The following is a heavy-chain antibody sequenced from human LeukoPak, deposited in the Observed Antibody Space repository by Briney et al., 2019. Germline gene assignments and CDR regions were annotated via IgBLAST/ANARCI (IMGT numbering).Heavy chain of an antibody. J-gene: IGHJ4*02. D-gene: IGHD2-15*01. CDR2: IYAGDSDT. CDR3: ARARYCSGGSCYAEY. V-gene: IGHV5-51*01. CDR1: GYSFTTYW. Sequence: GESLKIACKGSGYSFTTYWIGWVRQMPGKGLEWMGIIYAGDSDTRYSPSFQGQVTISADKSISTAYLQWSSLKASDTAMYYCARARYCSGGSCYAEYWGQGTLVTVSS.